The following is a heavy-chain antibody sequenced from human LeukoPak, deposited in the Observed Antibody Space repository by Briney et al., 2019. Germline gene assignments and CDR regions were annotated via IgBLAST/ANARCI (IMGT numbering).Heavy chain of an antibody. CDR3: ARLWFGESLNWFDP. CDR2: IYYSGST. CDR1: GGSISSGGYY. D-gene: IGHD3-10*01. V-gene: IGHV4-31*03. J-gene: IGHJ5*02. Sequence: TSETLSLTFTVSGGSISSGGYYWSWIRQHPGKGLEWIGYIYYSGSTYYNPSLKSRVTISVDTSKNQFSLKLSSVTAADTAVYYCARLWFGESLNWFDPWGQGTLVTVSS.